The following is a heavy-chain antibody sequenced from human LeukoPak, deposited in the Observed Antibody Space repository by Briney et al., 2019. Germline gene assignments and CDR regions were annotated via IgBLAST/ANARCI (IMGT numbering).Heavy chain of an antibody. CDR3: ARGLRFHVGSGNWFDL. Sequence: PSETLSLTCAVSGGTFRGYYWSWIRQPPGKELAWIGEIDHTGSTNYNPSLESRVTLSVDTSKNQVSLNLNSLTAADTAVYYCARGLRFHVGSGNWFDLWAREPWSPSPQ. J-gene: IGHJ5*02. CDR2: IDHTGST. V-gene: IGHV4-34*01. D-gene: IGHD3-10*01. CDR1: GGTFRGYY.